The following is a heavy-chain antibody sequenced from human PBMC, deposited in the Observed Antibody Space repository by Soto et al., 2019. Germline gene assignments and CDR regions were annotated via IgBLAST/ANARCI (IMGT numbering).Heavy chain of an antibody. Sequence: QVQLVQSGAEVKKPGASVKVSCKASGYTFTSYAMHWVRQAPGQRLEWMGWINAGNGNTKYSQKFQGRVTITRDTSASTAYMELSSLSSEDTAVYYFSRGCSGGDEDWFDPRGQGSRVTVSS. CDR3: SRGCSGGDEDWFDP. CDR1: GYTFTSYA. V-gene: IGHV1-3*01. J-gene: IGHJ5*02. D-gene: IGHD2-15*01. CDR2: INAGNGNT.